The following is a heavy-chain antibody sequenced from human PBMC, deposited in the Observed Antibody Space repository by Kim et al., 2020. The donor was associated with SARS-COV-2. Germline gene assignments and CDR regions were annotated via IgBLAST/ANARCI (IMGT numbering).Heavy chain of an antibody. CDR2: IWYDGSNK. CDR3: ARASYGPYHLLGY. CDR1: GFTFSSYG. D-gene: IGHD3-16*01. J-gene: IGHJ4*02. Sequence: GGSLRLSCAASGFTFSSYGMHWVRQAPGKGLEWVAVIWYDGSNKYYADSVKGRFTISRDNSKNTLYLQMNSLRAEDTAVYYCARASYGPYHLLGYWGQGTLVTVSS. V-gene: IGHV3-33*01.